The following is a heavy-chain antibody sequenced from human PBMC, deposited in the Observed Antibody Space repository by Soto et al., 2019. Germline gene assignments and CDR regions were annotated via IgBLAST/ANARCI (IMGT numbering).Heavy chain of an antibody. CDR3: ARDGPVGYTIPGAFDI. CDR1: GFTFDDDG. D-gene: IGHD2-2*02. J-gene: IGHJ3*02. CDR2: INWNGGST. Sequence: GGSLRLSCAASGFTFDDDGMSWVRQAPGKGLEWVSGINWNGGSTGYADSVKGRFTISRDNAKNSLYLQMNSLRAEDTALYYCARDGPVGYTIPGAFDIWGQGTMVTVSS. V-gene: IGHV3-20*04.